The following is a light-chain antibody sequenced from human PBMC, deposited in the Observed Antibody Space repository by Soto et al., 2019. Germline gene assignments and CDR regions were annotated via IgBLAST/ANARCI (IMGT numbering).Light chain of an antibody. Sequence: EIVMTQSPVTLSVSPGERATLSCRASQSIANNLAWYQQKPGQAPRRLIFGASTRASGIPVRFSGSGSGTEFTLTISSLQSEDFAVYYCQQYDDWPLTFGGGTRVEI. V-gene: IGKV3D-15*01. CDR3: QQYDDWPLT. CDR1: QSIANN. J-gene: IGKJ4*01. CDR2: GAS.